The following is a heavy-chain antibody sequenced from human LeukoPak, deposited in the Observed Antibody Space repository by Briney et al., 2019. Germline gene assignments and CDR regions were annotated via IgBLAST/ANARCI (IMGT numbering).Heavy chain of an antibody. Sequence: TSETLSLTCAVYGGSFSGCYWSWIRQPPGKGLEWIGEINHSGSTNYNPSLKSRVTISVDTSKNQFSLKLSSVTAADTAVYYCARALRYFDWLAYHWFDPWGQGTLVTVSS. D-gene: IGHD3-9*01. CDR1: GGSFSGCY. CDR3: ARALRYFDWLAYHWFDP. CDR2: INHSGST. J-gene: IGHJ5*02. V-gene: IGHV4-34*01.